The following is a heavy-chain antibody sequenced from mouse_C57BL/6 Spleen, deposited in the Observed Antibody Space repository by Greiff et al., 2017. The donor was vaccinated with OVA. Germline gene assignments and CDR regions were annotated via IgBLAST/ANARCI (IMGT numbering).Heavy chain of an antibody. V-gene: IGHV5-9-1*02. J-gene: IGHJ2*01. CDR2: ISSGGDYI. CDR3: TRATSWDAYFDY. Sequence: EVQGVESGEGLVKPGGSLKLSCAASGFTFSSYAMSWVRQTPEKRLEWVAYISSGGDYIYYADTVKGRFTISRDNARNTLYLQMSSLKSEDTAMYYCTRATSWDAYFDYWGQGTTLTVSS. CDR1: GFTFSSYA. D-gene: IGHD4-1*01.